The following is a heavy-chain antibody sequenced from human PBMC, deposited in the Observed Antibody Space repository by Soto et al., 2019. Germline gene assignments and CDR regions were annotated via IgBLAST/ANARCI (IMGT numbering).Heavy chain of an antibody. V-gene: IGHV1-69*13. J-gene: IGHJ3*02. D-gene: IGHD3-9*01. CDR3: AREVPPENILTGYLEFDI. CDR1: GGTFSSYA. CDR2: IIPIFGTA. Sequence: ASVKVSCKASGGTFSSYAISWVRQAPGQGLEWMGGIIPIFGTANYAQKFQGRVTITADESTSTAYMELSSLRSEDTAVYYCAREVPPENILTGYLEFDIWGQGTMVTVSS.